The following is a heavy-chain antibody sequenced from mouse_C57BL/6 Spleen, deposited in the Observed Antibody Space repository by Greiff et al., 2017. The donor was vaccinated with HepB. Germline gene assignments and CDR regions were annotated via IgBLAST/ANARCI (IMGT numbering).Heavy chain of an antibody. CDR1: GFTFSDFY. J-gene: IGHJ3*01. CDR2: SRNKANDYTT. D-gene: IGHD2-5*01. V-gene: IGHV7-1*01. CDR3: ARVYYSKVAY. Sequence: EVQGVESGGGLVQSGRSLRLSCATSGFTFSDFYMEWVRQAPGKGLEWIAASRNKANDYTTEYSASVKGRFIVSRDTSQSILYLQMNALRAEDTAIYYCARVYYSKVAYWGQGTLVTVSA.